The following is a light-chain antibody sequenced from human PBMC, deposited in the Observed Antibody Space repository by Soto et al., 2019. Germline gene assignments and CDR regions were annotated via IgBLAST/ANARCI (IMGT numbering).Light chain of an antibody. CDR2: EVS. J-gene: IGLJ1*01. CDR1: SSDVGGYNY. CDR3: NSYTRRSTFYV. Sequence: QSALTQPASVSGSPGQSITISCTGTSSDVGGYNYVSWYQQHPGKAPKLMIYEVSNRPSGVSNRFSGSKSGNTASLTISGLQAEDEADYYCNSYTRRSTFYVFGTGTKLTVL. V-gene: IGLV2-14*01.